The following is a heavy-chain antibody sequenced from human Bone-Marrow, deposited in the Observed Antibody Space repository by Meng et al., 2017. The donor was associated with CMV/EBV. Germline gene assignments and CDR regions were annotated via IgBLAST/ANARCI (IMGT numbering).Heavy chain of an antibody. CDR3: ARDQNPDVFDL. CDR1: GGSISSGGYY. D-gene: IGHD1-14*01. J-gene: IGHJ2*01. CDR2: IYYSGST. V-gene: IGHV4-31*03. Sequence: TCNVSGGSISSGGYYWSWIRQHPGKGLEWIGYIYYSGSTYYNPSLKSRVTISVDTSKNQFSLKLSSVTAADTAVYYCARDQNPDVFDLWGRGTLVTVSS.